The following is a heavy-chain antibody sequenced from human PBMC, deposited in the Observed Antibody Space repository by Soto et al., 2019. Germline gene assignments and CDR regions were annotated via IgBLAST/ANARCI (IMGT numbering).Heavy chain of an antibody. V-gene: IGHV3-30*04. Sequence: QVQLVESGGGVVQPGTSLGLSCAVSGFTFSPYTMHWVRQAPGKGLEWVAVLSYDGTGKYYADSVKGRFTISRDNSKNTLYLQMNSLRPEDTSVYYCARGGGFCGGDCYKGGVDYWGQGTLVTVSS. J-gene: IGHJ4*02. CDR2: LSYDGTGK. CDR1: GFTFSPYT. D-gene: IGHD2-21*02. CDR3: ARGGGFCGGDCYKGGVDY.